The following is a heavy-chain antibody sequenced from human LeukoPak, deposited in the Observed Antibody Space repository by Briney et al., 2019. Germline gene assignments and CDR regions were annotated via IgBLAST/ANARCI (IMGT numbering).Heavy chain of an antibody. V-gene: IGHV5-51*01. J-gene: IGHJ5*02. CDR2: IYPGDSDT. D-gene: IGHD6-19*01. Sequence: GESLKISCKGPGYSFTNYWIGWVRQMPGKGLEWMGIIYPGDSDTRYSPSFQGQVTTSADKSITTAYLQWSSLKASDTAIYYCARLSVEYSSGQAFDPWGQGTLVTVSS. CDR3: ARLSVEYSSGQAFDP. CDR1: GYSFTNYW.